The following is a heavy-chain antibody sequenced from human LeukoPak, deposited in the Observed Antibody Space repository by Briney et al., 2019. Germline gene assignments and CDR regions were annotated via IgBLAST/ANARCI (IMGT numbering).Heavy chain of an antibody. CDR3: ASNIVVVQGAFDI. D-gene: IGHD2-2*01. CDR2: ISYDGSNK. V-gene: IGHV3-30*09. CDR1: GFTFSSYA. Sequence: GGSLRLSCAASGFTFSSYAMHWVRQAPGKGLEWVAVISYDGSNKYYADSVKGRFAISRDNSKNTLYLRMNSLRAEDTAVYYCASNIVVVQGAFDIWGQGTMVTVSS. J-gene: IGHJ3*02.